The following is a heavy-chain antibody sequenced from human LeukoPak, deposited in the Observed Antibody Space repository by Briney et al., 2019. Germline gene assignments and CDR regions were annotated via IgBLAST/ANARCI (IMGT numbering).Heavy chain of an antibody. D-gene: IGHD3-10*01. J-gene: IGHJ4*02. CDR1: GFPFSSYW. CDR2: IKQDGSEK. CDR3: ARDRGGGWFGSFDY. Sequence: VQPGGSLRLSCEASGFPFSSYWMSWVRPAPGKGLEWVANIKQDGSEKYYVDSVKGRFTISRDNAKNSLYLQMNSLRAEDTAVYYCARDRGGGWFGSFDYWGQGTQVTVSS. V-gene: IGHV3-7*04.